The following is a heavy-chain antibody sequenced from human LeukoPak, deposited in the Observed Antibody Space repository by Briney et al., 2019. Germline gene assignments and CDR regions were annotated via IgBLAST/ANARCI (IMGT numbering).Heavy chain of an antibody. J-gene: IGHJ3*02. CDR3: ARHADAFDI. CDR2: IYYSGST. CDR1: GGSISSYY. Sequence: SETLSLTCAVYGGSISSYYWSWIRQPPGKGLEWIGYIYYSGSTNYNPSLKSRVTISVDTSKNQFSLKLSSVTAADTAVYYCARHADAFDIWGQGTMVTVSS. V-gene: IGHV4-59*08.